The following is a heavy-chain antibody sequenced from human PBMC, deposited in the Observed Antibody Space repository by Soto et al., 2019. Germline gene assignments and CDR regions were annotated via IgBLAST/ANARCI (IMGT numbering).Heavy chain of an antibody. CDR3: ARETGADYYSFVFMDV. Sequence: QVHLVQSGTEVKKPGASVKVSCKASGYTFTSYDINWVRQATGQGLEWMGWMNPTRGNTGYAQKFQDRVTRSTNTSKNTANMEPSGLRSDDTADYYCARETGADYYSFVFMDVWGKGTPVTVSS. J-gene: IGHJ6*03. CDR2: MNPTRGNT. CDR1: GYTFTSYD. V-gene: IGHV1-8*01.